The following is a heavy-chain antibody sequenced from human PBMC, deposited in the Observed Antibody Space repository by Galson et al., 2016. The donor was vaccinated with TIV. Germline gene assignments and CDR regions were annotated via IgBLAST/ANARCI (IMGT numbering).Heavy chain of an antibody. D-gene: IGHD5-18*01. CDR3: AKNSRSDASMDYYYYHGMDV. CDR2: INWKGNSV. Sequence: SLRLSCAASGFTFDDYPMHWARQAPGKGLEWVSGINWKGNSVYYADSVRGRFTISRDNAKNSLYLQMNSLRPEDTALYYCAKNSRSDASMDYYYYHGMDVWGRGTTVIVSS. J-gene: IGHJ6*02. CDR1: GFTFDDYP. V-gene: IGHV3-9*01.